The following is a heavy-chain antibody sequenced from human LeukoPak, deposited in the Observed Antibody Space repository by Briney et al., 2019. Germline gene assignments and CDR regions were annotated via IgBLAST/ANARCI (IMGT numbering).Heavy chain of an antibody. CDR1: GGSISRYY. V-gene: IGHV4-59*01. Sequence: SETLSLTFPGSGGSISRYYWSWIRQPPGKGLDWIGYIYYSGSTNYNPSLKSRVTISVDTSKNQFSLKLSSVTAADTAVYYCARSYYGSGSYGAYYYYGMDVWGQGTTVTVSS. CDR2: IYYSGST. D-gene: IGHD3-10*01. J-gene: IGHJ6*02. CDR3: ARSYYGSGSYGAYYYYGMDV.